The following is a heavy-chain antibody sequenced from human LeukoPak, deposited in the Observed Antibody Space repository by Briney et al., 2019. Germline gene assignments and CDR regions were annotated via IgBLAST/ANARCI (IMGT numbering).Heavy chain of an antibody. CDR2: IYPGDSDT. CDR3: ARLGYCTNGICYSYDY. V-gene: IGHV5-51*01. CDR1: GYTFTTSW. D-gene: IGHD2-8*01. Sequence: GESLKISCKGSGYTFTTSWIGWVRQMPGKGLEWMGIIYPGDSDTRYSPSFQGQVTISADKSISTAYLQWSSLKASDTAMYYCARLGYCTNGICYSYDYWGQGTLVIVSS. J-gene: IGHJ4*02.